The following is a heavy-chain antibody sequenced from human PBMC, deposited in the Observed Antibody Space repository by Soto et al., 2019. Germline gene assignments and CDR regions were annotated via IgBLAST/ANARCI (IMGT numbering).Heavy chain of an antibody. D-gene: IGHD2-15*01. CDR2: ISSSSSYI. CDR3: AKDRGPTLPHY. V-gene: IGHV3-21*04. CDR1: GFTFSSYS. Sequence: GGSLRLSCAASGFTFSSYSMNWVRQAPGKGLEWVSSISSSSSYIYYADSVKGRFTISRDNAKNSLYLQMNSLRAEDTAVYYCAKDRGPTLPHYWGQGTLVTVSS. J-gene: IGHJ4*02.